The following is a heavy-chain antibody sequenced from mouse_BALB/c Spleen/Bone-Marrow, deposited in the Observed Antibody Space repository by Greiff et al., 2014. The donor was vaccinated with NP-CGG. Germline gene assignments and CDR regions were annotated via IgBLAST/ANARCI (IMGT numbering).Heavy chain of an antibody. CDR1: GFNIEDTY. CDR3: AEITTAAYYVMDY. Sequence: VQLQQSGAELVKPGASVKLSCTASGFNIEDTYMHWVKQRPEQGLEWIGRIDPANSNTKYDPKFQGKATITADTSSNTAYLQLSSLTSEDTAVYYCAEITTAAYYVMDYWGQGTSVTVSS. V-gene: IGHV14-3*02. D-gene: IGHD1-2*01. CDR2: IDPANSNT. J-gene: IGHJ4*01.